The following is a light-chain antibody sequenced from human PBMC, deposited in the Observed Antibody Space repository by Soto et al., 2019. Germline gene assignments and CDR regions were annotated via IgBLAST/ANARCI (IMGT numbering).Light chain of an antibody. J-gene: IGKJ1*01. CDR1: QSISSW. CDR2: KAS. Sequence: DIQMTQSPSTLSASIGDRVTITCRASQSISSWLAWYQQKPGKVPKLLIYKASSLESGVPSRFSGSGSGTEFTLTISSLQPDDFATYYCQQYNTYSEKFGQGTKVDIK. CDR3: QQYNTYSEK. V-gene: IGKV1-5*03.